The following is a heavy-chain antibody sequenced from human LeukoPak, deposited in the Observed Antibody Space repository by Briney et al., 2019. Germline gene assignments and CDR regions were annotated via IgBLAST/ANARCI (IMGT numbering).Heavy chain of an antibody. J-gene: IGHJ5*02. CDR1: GGSFSAYY. D-gene: IGHD3-10*01. CDR3: ARAESGSPNWFDP. Sequence: SETLSLTCAVYGGSFSAYYWSWIRQPPGKGLEWIGEINRSGSTNYNPSLKSRVTISVDTSKNQFSLKLSSVTAADTAVYYCARAESGSPNWFDPWGQGTLVTVSS. V-gene: IGHV4-34*01. CDR2: INRSGST.